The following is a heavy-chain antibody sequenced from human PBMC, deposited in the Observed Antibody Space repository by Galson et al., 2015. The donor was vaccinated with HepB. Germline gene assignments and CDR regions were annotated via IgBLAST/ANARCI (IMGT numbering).Heavy chain of an antibody. D-gene: IGHD2-15*01. CDR3: ARAGGREYCSGGSCKSNWFDP. CDR2: ISPYNGNT. CDR1: GYTFRNYG. V-gene: IGHV1-18*01. J-gene: IGHJ5*02. Sequence: SVKVSCKASGYTFRNYGITWVRQAPGQGLEWMGWISPYNGNTNYAQKLQGRVTLTTDTSTSTAYMELRSLRSDDTAVYYCARAGGREYCSGGSCKSNWFDPWGQGTLVTVSS.